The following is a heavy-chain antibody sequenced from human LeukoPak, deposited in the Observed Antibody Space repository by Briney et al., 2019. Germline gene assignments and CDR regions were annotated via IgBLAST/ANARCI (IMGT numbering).Heavy chain of an antibody. CDR1: GFTFSSYG. J-gene: IGHJ4*02. V-gene: IGHV3-30*02. CDR2: IRYDGSNK. Sequence: SGGSLRLSCAASGFTFSSYGMHWVRQAPGKGLEWVAFIRYDGSNKYYADSVKGRFTISRDNSKNTLYLQMNSLRAEDTAVYYCAKDSRAYYDFWSGSPGVFDYWGQGTLVTVSS. CDR3: AKDSRAYYDFWSGSPGVFDY. D-gene: IGHD3-3*01.